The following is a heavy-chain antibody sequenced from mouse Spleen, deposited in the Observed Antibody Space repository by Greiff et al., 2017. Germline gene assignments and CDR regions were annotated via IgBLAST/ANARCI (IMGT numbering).Heavy chain of an antibody. V-gene: IGHV3-6*01. CDR2: ISYDGSN. CDR1: GYSITSGYY. J-gene: IGHJ3*01. Sequence: DVKLQESGPGLVKPSQSLSLTCSVTGYSITSGYYWNWIRQFPGNKLEWMGYISYDGSNNYNPSLKNRISITRDTSKNQFFLKLNSVTTEDTATYYCAREVYDGSLYWGQGTLVTVSA. CDR3: AREVYDGSLY. D-gene: IGHD2-1*01.